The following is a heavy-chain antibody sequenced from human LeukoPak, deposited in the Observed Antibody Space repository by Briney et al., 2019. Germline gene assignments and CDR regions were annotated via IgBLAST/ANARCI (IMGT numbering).Heavy chain of an antibody. CDR1: GYTFTGYY. D-gene: IGHD4-17*01. CDR3: ARSYGDYYFDY. CDR2: INPNSGGT. V-gene: IGHV1-2*04. J-gene: IGHJ4*02. Sequence: ASVKVSCKASGYTFTGYYMHWVRQAPGQGLEWMGWINPNSGGTNYAQKFQGWVTMTRDTSITTAYMELSRLRSDDTAVYYCARSYGDYYFDYWGQGTLVTVSS.